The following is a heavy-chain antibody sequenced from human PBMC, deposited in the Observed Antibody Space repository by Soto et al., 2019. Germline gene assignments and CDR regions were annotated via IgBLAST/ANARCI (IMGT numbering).Heavy chain of an antibody. CDR2: ISSDGSST. CDR1: GFSFSNSW. D-gene: IGHD5-12*01. Sequence: GGSLRLSCAASGFSFSNSWMHWVRQAPGKGLVWVSRISSDGSSTNYADSVKGRFIISRDNAKNTLYLQMNIPRAEDTAVYYCARPVVYSGYDSVFFDFWGKGIRVTVSS. V-gene: IGHV3-74*01. CDR3: ARPVVYSGYDSVFFDF. J-gene: IGHJ4*02.